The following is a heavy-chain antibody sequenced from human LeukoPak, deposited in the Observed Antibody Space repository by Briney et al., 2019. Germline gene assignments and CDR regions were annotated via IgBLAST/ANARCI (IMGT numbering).Heavy chain of an antibody. Sequence: PGGSLRLSCAASGFTVSSNYMSWVRQAPGKGLEWVSSISSSSSYIYYADSVKGRFTISRDNAKNSLYLQMNSLRAEDTAVYYCARDLRREELWQRTPFFDYWGQGTLVTVSS. CDR1: GFTVSSNY. D-gene: IGHD5-18*01. CDR3: ARDLRREELWQRTPFFDY. V-gene: IGHV3-21*01. CDR2: ISSSSSYI. J-gene: IGHJ4*02.